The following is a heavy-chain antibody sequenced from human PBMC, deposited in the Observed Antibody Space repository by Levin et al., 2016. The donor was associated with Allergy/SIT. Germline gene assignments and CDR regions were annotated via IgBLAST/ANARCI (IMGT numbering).Heavy chain of an antibody. J-gene: IGHJ4*02. Sequence: SETLSLTCTVSGGSVSGIYSYWSWFRQPPGKGLEWIGYIYYTGSTNYTPSLKSRVTISVDRSKNQFSLKLSSVTAADTAVYYCARGDTVTNRFAYWGQGTLVTVSS. CDR2: IYYTGST. CDR3: ARGDTVTNRFAY. CDR1: GGSVSGIYSY. D-gene: IGHD4-11*01. V-gene: IGHV4-61*01.